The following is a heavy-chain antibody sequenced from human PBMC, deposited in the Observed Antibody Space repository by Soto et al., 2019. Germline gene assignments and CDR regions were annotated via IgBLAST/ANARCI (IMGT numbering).Heavy chain of an antibody. V-gene: IGHV4-34*01. CDR3: ARVERGTATTVVDAFDI. CDR2: MSHSGGT. CDR1: GGSVNSGNYY. Sequence: SETLSLTCAVNGGSVNSGNYYWSWIRQPPGKGLEWIGEMSHSGGTHFNPSLKSRVTISVDTSKNQFSLKMSSVTAADTALYYCARVERGTATTVVDAFDIWGPWTMVTVSS. D-gene: IGHD1-1*01. J-gene: IGHJ3*02.